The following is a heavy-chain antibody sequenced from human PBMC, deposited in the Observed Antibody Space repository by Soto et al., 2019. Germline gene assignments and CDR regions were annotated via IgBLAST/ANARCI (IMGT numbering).Heavy chain of an antibody. CDR2: IWYDGNNK. D-gene: IGHD3-16*01. V-gene: IGHV3-33*01. J-gene: IGHJ5*02. CDR3: SRGLHSLFGS. Sequence: GGSLRLSCAASGFTFSSYGMHWVRQAPGKGLEWVAVIWYDGNNKYYADSVKGRFTISRDNSKNTLDVQMTSLRAEDTAIYYCSRGLHSLFGSWGQGTLVTVCS. CDR1: GFTFSSYG.